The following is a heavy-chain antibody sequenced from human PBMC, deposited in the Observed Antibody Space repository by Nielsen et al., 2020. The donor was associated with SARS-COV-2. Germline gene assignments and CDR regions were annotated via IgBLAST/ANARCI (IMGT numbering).Heavy chain of an antibody. D-gene: IGHD6-19*01. Sequence: GSLRLSCAASGFTFSSYAMSWVRQAPGKGLEWVSAISGSGGSTYYADSVKGRFTISRDNSKNTLYLQMNSLRAEDTAVYYCAKVLESSGWYGGPGDYWGQGTLVTVSS. CDR1: GFTFSSYA. CDR3: AKVLESSGWYGGPGDY. CDR2: ISGSGGST. V-gene: IGHV3-23*01. J-gene: IGHJ4*02.